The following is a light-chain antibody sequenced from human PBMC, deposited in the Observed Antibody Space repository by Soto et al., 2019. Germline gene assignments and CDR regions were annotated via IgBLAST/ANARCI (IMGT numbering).Light chain of an antibody. J-gene: IGLJ2*01. V-gene: IGLV2-11*01. CDR3: CSYAGRYTL. Sequence: QSALTQPRSVSGSPGQSVTISCTGTSSDVGSYNYVSWYQQHPGKAPKFIIYDVTKRPSGGPDRFSGSKSGNTVSLTISGLQAEDEADYYCCSYAGRYTLFGGGTKVTVL. CDR2: DVT. CDR1: SSDVGSYNY.